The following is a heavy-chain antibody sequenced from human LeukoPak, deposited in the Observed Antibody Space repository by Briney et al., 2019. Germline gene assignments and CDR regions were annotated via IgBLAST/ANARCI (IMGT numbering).Heavy chain of an antibody. D-gene: IGHD6-13*01. CDR1: GGSISSYY. J-gene: IGHJ4*02. Sequence: SETLSLTCTVSGGSISSYYWSWIRQPAEKGLEWIGRIYSSGSTNYNPSLKSRVTMSVDTSKNQLSLKLSSVTATDTAVFYCASSRWYGAFDYWGQGTLVTVSS. CDR2: IYSSGST. CDR3: ASSRWYGAFDY. V-gene: IGHV4-4*07.